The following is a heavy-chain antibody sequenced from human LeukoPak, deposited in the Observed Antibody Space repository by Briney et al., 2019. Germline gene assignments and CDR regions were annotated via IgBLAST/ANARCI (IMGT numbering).Heavy chain of an antibody. V-gene: IGHV1-18*01. CDR3: AREGYYYDSSGYYFCFDY. Sequence: ASVKVSCKASGYTFTSYGISWVRQAPGQGLEWMGWISAYNGNTNYAQKLQGRVTMTTDTSTSTAYMELRSLRSDDTAVYYCAREGYYYDSSGYYFCFDYWGQGTPVTVSS. CDR2: ISAYNGNT. CDR1: GYTFTSYG. J-gene: IGHJ4*02. D-gene: IGHD3-22*01.